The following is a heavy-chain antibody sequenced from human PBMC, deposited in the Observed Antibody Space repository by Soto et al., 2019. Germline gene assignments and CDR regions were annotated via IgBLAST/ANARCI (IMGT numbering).Heavy chain of an antibody. D-gene: IGHD6-19*01. CDR1: GLSLSTTRTC. V-gene: IGHV2-70*12. CDR2: IDWDDDK. CDR3: ARQIAVPGNPYHYYYGMDV. Sequence: SGPTLVNPTQTLTLTCTVSGLSLSTTRTCVSWIRQPPGKALEWLALIDWDDDKDYSTSLKTRLTISRDTTKNLVVLTMTNMDPMDTATYFCARQIAVPGNPYHYYYGMDVWGQGTTVTVSS. J-gene: IGHJ6*02.